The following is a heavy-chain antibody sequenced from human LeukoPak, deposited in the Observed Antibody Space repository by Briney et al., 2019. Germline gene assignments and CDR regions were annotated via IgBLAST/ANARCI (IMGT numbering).Heavy chain of an antibody. D-gene: IGHD1-7*01. CDR3: AREITGTTWAFDI. CDR1: GGSISSYY. Sequence: SETLSLTCNVSGGSISSYYWSWIRQPARKGLEWIGRFYSTGSTNYNPSLKSRVTISVDTSKNQFSLRLSSVTAADTAVYYCAREITGTTWAFDIWGQGTLVTVSS. V-gene: IGHV4-4*07. J-gene: IGHJ3*02. CDR2: FYSTGST.